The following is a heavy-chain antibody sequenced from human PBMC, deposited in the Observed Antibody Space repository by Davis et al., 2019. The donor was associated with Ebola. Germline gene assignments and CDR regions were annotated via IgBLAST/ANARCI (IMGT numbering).Heavy chain of an antibody. CDR1: GGSISSYY. J-gene: IGHJ5*02. V-gene: IGHV4-59*01. CDR2: IYYSGST. Sequence: MPSETLSLTCTVSGGSISSYYWSWIRQPPGKGLEWIGYIYYSGSTNYNPSLKSRLSMSVDTSKNQFSLKLSSVSAADAAIYYCARGGVNWFDPWGQGILVTVSS. CDR3: ARGGVNWFDP.